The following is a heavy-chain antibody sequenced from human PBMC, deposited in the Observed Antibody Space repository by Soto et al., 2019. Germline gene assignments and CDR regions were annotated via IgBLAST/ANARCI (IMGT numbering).Heavy chain of an antibody. CDR1: GYTFTSYG. D-gene: IGHD6-13*01. J-gene: IGHJ4*02. CDR2: ISAYNGNT. CDR3: ARSGQQLKHDY. Sequence: QVQLVQSGAEVKKPGASVKVSCKASGYTFTSYGISWVRQAPVQGLEWMGWISAYNGNTNYAQKLQGRGTTTTDTPTSTAYLELRSLRPAATAVYYCARSGQQLKHDYWGQGTLVTVSS. V-gene: IGHV1-18*01.